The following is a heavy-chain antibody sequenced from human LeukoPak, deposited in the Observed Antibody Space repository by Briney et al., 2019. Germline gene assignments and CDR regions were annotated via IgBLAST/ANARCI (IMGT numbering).Heavy chain of an antibody. CDR3: AKSHDSSGSDY. CDR2: ISGSGGST. CDR1: GFTFSSYV. V-gene: IGHV3-23*01. D-gene: IGHD3-22*01. Sequence: GGSLRLSCAASGFTFSSYVMSWVRQAPGKGLEWVSAISGSGGSTYYADSVKGRFTISIDNSKNTLYMQMNSLRAEDTAVYYCAKSHDSSGSDYWGQGTLVTVSS. J-gene: IGHJ4*02.